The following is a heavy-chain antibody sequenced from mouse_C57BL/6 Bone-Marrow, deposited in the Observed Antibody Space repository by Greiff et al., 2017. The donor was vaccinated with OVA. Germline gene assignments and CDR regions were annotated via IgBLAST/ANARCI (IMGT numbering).Heavy chain of an antibody. V-gene: IGHV1-54*01. D-gene: IGHD1-1*01. J-gene: IGHJ2*01. CDR3: ARYGSGYAFDD. CDR2: INPGSGGT. Sequence: VQLQQSGAELVRPGTSVKVSCKASGYAFTNYLIEWVKQRPGQGLEWIGVINPGSGGTNYNETFKGKATLTADKSSSTANMQLSSLTSEDSAVYFCARYGSGYAFDDWGQGTTLTVSS. CDR1: GYAFTNYL.